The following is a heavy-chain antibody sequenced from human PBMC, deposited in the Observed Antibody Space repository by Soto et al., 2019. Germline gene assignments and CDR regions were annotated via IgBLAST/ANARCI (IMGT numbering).Heavy chain of an antibody. CDR2: ISGSSSFT. Sequence: GGSLRLSCAASGFTFSSYGMHWIRQSPGKGLEWVSSISGSSSFTKYADSVKGRFTISRDNAKTSLYLQMNSLRDDDTAVYYCARYRTTGTTPFDYWGQGTLVTVSS. J-gene: IGHJ4*02. CDR3: ARYRTTGTTPFDY. D-gene: IGHD1-1*01. V-gene: IGHV3-21*05. CDR1: GFTFSSYG.